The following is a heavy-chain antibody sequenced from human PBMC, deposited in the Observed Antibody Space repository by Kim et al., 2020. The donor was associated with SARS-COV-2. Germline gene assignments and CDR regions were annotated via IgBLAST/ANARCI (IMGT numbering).Heavy chain of an antibody. V-gene: IGHV4-39*07. CDR3: ARVFSDLPNFPIPSSPRAARPGGMNWFDP. J-gene: IGHJ5*02. CDR2: IYYSGST. Sequence: SETLSLTCTVSGGSISSSSYYWGWIRQPPGKGLEWIGSIYYSGSTYYNPSLKSRVTISVDTSKNQFSLKLSSVTAADTAVYYCARVFSDLPNFPIPSSPRAARPGGMNWFDPWGQGTLVTVSS. CDR1: GGSISSSSYY. D-gene: IGHD6-6*01.